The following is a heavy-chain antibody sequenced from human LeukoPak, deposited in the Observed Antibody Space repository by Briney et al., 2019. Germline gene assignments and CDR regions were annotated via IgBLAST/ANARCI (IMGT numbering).Heavy chain of an antibody. V-gene: IGHV1-18*04. J-gene: IGHJ4*02. D-gene: IGHD2-15*01. Sequence: ASVKVSCKASGYTFTDYHIHWVRQAPGQGLEWMGWISAYNGNTNYAQKLQGRVTMTTDTSTSTAYMELRSLRSDDTAVYYCARTPSPETSKIDYWGQGTLVTVSS. CDR1: GYTFTDYH. CDR3: ARTPSPETSKIDY. CDR2: ISAYNGNT.